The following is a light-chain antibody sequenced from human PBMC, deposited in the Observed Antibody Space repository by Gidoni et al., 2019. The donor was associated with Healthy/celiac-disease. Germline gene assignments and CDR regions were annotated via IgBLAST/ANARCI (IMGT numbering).Light chain of an antibody. J-gene: IGKJ4*01. CDR2: LGS. CDR1: QSLLHSNGYNY. CDR3: MQALQTPT. V-gene: IGKV2-28*01. Sequence: DIVMTHSPLSLPVTPGEPASISCRSSQSLLHSNGYNYLDWYLQKAGQSPQLLIYLGSNRASGVPDRFSGSGSGTDFTLKISRVEAEDVGVYYCMQALQTPTFGGXTKVEIK.